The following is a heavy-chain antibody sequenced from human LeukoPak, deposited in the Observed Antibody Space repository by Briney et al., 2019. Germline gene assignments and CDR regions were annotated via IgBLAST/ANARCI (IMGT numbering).Heavy chain of an antibody. Sequence: PSETLSLTCTVSGGSVSSGSYYWSWIRQPPGKGLEWIGYIYYSGSTNYNPSLKSRVTISIDTSKSHFSLKLTSVTAADTAVYYCARGLSWGSIDYFDYWGQGTLVTVSS. D-gene: IGHD2-8*02. CDR3: ARGLSWGSIDYFDY. CDR1: GGSVSSGSYY. V-gene: IGHV4-61*03. CDR2: IYYSGST. J-gene: IGHJ4*02.